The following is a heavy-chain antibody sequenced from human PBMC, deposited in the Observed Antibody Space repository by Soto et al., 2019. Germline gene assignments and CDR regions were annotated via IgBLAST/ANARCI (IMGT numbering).Heavy chain of an antibody. Sequence: SVGSLRLSCVSSVFTFSNYAMSCVRHSPGKWLEWVSGISASGRDTYYADSVKDRFTISRDSFKNTLYLQMNSLRAEDTGTYYCATGKTRGWYYFDYGGQGALVTVSS. D-gene: IGHD2-15*01. CDR3: ATGKTRGWYYFDY. CDR2: ISASGRDT. CDR1: VFTFSNYA. J-gene: IGHJ4*02. V-gene: IGHV3-23*01.